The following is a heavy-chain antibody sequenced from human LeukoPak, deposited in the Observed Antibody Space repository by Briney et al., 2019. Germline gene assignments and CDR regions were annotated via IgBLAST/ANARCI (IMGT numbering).Heavy chain of an antibody. Sequence: GGSLRLSCAASGFTFSSYAMSWVRQAPGKGLEWVSAIDDSGGSTYYADSVKGRFTISRDNSKNTLYLQMNSLRAEDTAVYYCATVKYYYDSSGYNFDYWGQGTLVTVSS. V-gene: IGHV3-23*01. CDR3: ATVKYYYDSSGYNFDY. D-gene: IGHD3-22*01. J-gene: IGHJ4*02. CDR2: IDDSGGST. CDR1: GFTFSSYA.